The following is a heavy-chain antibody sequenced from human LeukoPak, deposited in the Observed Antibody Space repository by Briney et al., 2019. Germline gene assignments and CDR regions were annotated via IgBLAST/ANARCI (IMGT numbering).Heavy chain of an antibody. J-gene: IGHJ4*02. Sequence: PGGSLSLSCAASGFTFDDNGMSWVRKAPGKGLEWVSGINWNGGSTGYADSVKGRFTISRDNTKNSLYLQMNSLRAEDTALYYCARGFDYDSSATVEYWGQGTLVTVSS. CDR3: ARGFDYDSSATVEY. V-gene: IGHV3-20*04. CDR1: GFTFDDNG. D-gene: IGHD3-22*01. CDR2: INWNGGST.